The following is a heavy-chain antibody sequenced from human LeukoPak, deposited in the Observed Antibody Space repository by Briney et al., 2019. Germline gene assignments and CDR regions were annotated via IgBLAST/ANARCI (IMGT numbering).Heavy chain of an antibody. D-gene: IGHD2-21*02. CDR3: AKWRLGGGDCLYH. CDR1: GFTFSSYS. J-gene: IGHJ5*02. Sequence: GGSLRLSCAASGFTFSSYSMNWVRQAPGKGLEWVSSISSSSSYIYYADSVKGRFTISRDNAKNSLYLQMNSLRAEDTAVYYCAKWRLGGGDCLYHWGQGTLVTVSS. V-gene: IGHV3-21*04. CDR2: ISSSSSYI.